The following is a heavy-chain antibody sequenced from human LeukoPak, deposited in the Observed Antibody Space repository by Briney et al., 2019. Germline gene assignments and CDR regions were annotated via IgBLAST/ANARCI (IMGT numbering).Heavy chain of an antibody. J-gene: IGHJ4*02. D-gene: IGHD5-24*01. CDR1: GFTFSSYA. Sequence: GGSLRLSCAASGFTFSSYAMHWVRQAPGKGLEWVAVISYDGSNKYYADSVKGRFTISRDNSRNTLNLQMNSLRAEDTAVYYCARPVNVEMATTEPYFDYWGQGTLVTVSS. CDR3: ARPVNVEMATTEPYFDY. CDR2: ISYDGSNK. V-gene: IGHV3-30-3*01.